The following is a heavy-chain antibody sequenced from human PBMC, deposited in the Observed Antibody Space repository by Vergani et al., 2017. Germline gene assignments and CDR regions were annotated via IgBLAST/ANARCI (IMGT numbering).Heavy chain of an antibody. CDR2: INHSGST. CDR1: GGSFSGYY. Sequence: QVQLQESGPGLVKPSETLSLTCAVYGGSFSGYYWSWIRQPPGKGLEWIGEINHSGSTNYNPSLKSRVTISVDTSKNQFSLKLSSVTAADTAVYYCARVGGGNLQLYWYFDLWGRGTLVTVSS. J-gene: IGHJ2*01. CDR3: ARVGGGNLQLYWYFDL. V-gene: IGHV4-34*01. D-gene: IGHD4-23*01.